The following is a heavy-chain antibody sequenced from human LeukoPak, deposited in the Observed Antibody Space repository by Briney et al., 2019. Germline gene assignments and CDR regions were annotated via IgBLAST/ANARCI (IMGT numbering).Heavy chain of an antibody. D-gene: IGHD2-21*02. CDR2: IYYSGST. J-gene: IGHJ1*01. CDR1: GGSISSYY. V-gene: IGHV4-59*01. CDR3: ATLPLAYCGGDCYPVEYFQH. Sequence: SETLSLTCTVSGGSISSYYWSWIRQPPGKGLEWIGYIYYSGSTNYNPSLKSRVTISVDTSKNQFSLKLSSVTAADTAVYYCATLPLAYCGGDCYPVEYFQHWGQGTLVTVSS.